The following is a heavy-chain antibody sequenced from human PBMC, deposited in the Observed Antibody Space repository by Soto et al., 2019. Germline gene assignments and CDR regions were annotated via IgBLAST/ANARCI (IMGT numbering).Heavy chain of an antibody. D-gene: IGHD3-22*01. CDR1: GGTFSSYA. J-gene: IGHJ4*02. CDR3: ARGSSPYYYDSRGYFDY. V-gene: IGHV1-69*13. Sequence: SVKVSCKASGGTFSSYAISWVRQAPGQGLEWMGGIIPIFGTANYAQKFQGRVTITADESTSTAYMELSSLRSEDTAVYYCARGSSPYYYDSRGYFDYWGQGTLVTVSS. CDR2: IIPIFGTA.